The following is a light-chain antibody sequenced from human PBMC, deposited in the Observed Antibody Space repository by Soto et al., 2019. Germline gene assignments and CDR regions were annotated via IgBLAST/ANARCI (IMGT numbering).Light chain of an antibody. CDR1: QSIASF. CDR2: DTS. J-gene: IGKJ4*01. V-gene: IGKV1-39*01. CDR3: LQDYRPLLA. Sequence: DIQMTQSPSSLSASIGDTVTITCRASQSIASFLNWLQLKPGKAPKLLISDTSTLQSGVPSRFSWRGSGTEFPPHHRNLQPEDSAILLCLQDYRPLLAFGAGTRVEIK.